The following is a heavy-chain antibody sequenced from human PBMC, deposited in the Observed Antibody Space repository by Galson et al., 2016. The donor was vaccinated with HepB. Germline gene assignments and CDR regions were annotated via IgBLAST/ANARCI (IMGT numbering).Heavy chain of an antibody. CDR1: GYSFTRFF. D-gene: IGHD6-6*01. CDR2: INPSGFST. CDR3: ARSTSSSFLVYFDY. J-gene: IGHJ4*02. Sequence: KVSCKASGYSFTRFFLHWVRQAPGHGLEWMGIINPSGFSTSYSQRFQGRVSMNSDTSTSTDYMVLRSLRSEDTAVFYCARSTSSSFLVYFDYWGQGTLVTVSS. V-gene: IGHV1-46*01.